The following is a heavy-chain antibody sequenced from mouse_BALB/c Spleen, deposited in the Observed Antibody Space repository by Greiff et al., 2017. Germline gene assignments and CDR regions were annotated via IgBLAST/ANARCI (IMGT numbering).Heavy chain of an antibody. CDR2: IDPYYGGT. D-gene: IGHD1-1*01. J-gene: IGHJ4*01. CDR3: ARDTTVDCAMDY. CDR1: GYSFTGYN. V-gene: IGHV1-39*01. Sequence: VHVKQSGPELEKPGASVKISCKASGYSFTGYNMNWVKQSNGKSLEWIGNIDPYYGGTSYNQKFKGKATLTVDKSSSTAYMQLKSLTSEDSAVYYCARDTTVDCAMDYWGQGTSVTVSS.